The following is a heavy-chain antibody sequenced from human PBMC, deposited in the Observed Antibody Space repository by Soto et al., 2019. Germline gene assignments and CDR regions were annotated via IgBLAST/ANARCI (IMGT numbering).Heavy chain of an antibody. J-gene: IGHJ4*02. CDR1: GGSISSYY. CDR3: ARHEGNGNVWPLDY. CDR2: IYYSGST. V-gene: IGHV4-59*01. D-gene: IGHD2-8*01. Sequence: SETLSLTCTVTGGSISSYYWSWIRQPPGKGLEWIGYIYYSGSTNYNPSLKRRVTISVDTSKNQFSLKLSSVTAADTAVYYCARHEGNGNVWPLDYCGQGILVTVS.